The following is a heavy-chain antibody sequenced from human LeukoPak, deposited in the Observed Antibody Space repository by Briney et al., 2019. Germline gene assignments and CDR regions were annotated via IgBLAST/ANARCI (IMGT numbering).Heavy chain of an antibody. CDR1: GFTFSSYS. V-gene: IGHV3-21*01. Sequence: GGSLSLSCAASGFTFSSYSMNWVRQAPGKGLEWVSSISSSSSYIYYADSVKGRFTISRDNAKNSLYLQMNSLRAEDTAVYYCARDYSRGSSGWYWGQGTLVTVSS. CDR3: ARDYSRGSSGWY. D-gene: IGHD6-19*01. J-gene: IGHJ4*02. CDR2: ISSSSSYI.